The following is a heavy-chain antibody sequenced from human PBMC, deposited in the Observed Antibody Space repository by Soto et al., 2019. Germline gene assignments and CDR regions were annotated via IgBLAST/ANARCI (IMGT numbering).Heavy chain of an antibody. CDR3: ARVPSSSGRAHFDY. CDR2: ISYDGSNK. D-gene: IGHD2-15*01. CDR1: GFTFGASA. V-gene: IGHV3-30-3*01. J-gene: IGHJ4*02. Sequence: GGSLRLSCAASGFTFGASALQWVRQAPGKGLEWVAVISYDGSNKYYADSVKGRFTISRDNSKNTLYLQMNSLRAEDTAVYYCARVPSSSGRAHFDYWGQGTLVTVSS.